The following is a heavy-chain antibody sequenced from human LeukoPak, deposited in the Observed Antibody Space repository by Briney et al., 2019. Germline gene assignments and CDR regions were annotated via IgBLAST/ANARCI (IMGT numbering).Heavy chain of an antibody. D-gene: IGHD6-19*01. J-gene: IGHJ4*02. V-gene: IGHV1-2*02. CDR3: ARAEQWLDRRSLDY. Sequence: ASVKVSCKASGYTFTGYYMHWVRQAPGQGLEWMGWINPNSGGTNYAQKFQGRVTMTRDTSISTAYMELSRLRSDDTAVYYCARAEQWLDRRSLDYWGQGTLVTVSS. CDR2: INPNSGGT. CDR1: GYTFTGYY.